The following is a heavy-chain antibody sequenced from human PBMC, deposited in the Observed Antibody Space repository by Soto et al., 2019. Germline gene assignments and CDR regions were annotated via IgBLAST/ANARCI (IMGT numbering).Heavy chain of an antibody. J-gene: IGHJ6*02. CDR2: IIPIFGTA. D-gene: IGHD4-17*01. Sequence: QVQLVQSGAEVKKPGSSVKVSCKASGGTFSSYAISWVRQAPGQGLEWMGGIIPIFGTANYAQKFQGRVTITADESTSTAYRELSSLRSEDTAVYYCARDPGRSTTVPKYYYYYGMDVWGQGTTVTVSS. CDR3: ARDPGRSTTVPKYYYYYGMDV. V-gene: IGHV1-69*12. CDR1: GGTFSSYA.